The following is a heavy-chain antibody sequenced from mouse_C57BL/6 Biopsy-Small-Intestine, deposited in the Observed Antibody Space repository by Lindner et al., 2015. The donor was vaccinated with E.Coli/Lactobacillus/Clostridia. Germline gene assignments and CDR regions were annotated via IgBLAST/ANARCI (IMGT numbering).Heavy chain of an antibody. D-gene: IGHD3-3*01. CDR1: GYTFTSYG. CDR3: ARRDINYYAMDY. V-gene: IGHV1-81*01. CDR2: IYPRSGNT. Sequence: VQLQESGAELARPGASVNLSCKASGYTFTSYGISWVKQGTGQGLEWIGQIYPRSGNTYYNEKFKGKATLTADKSSSTAYMELRSLTSEDSAVYFCARRDINYYAMDYWGQGTSVTVSP. J-gene: IGHJ4*01.